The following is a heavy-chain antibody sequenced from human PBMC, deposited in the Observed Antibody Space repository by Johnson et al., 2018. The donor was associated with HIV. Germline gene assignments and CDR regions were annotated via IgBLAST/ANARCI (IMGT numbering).Heavy chain of an antibody. CDR2: ISWNSGSI. V-gene: IGHV3-9*01. Sequence: VQLVESGGGLVQPGGSLRLSCAASGFTFSSYAMSWVRQAPGKGLEWVSGISWNSGSIGYADSVKGRFTISRDNAKNSLYLQMNSLRAEDTALYYCAKAGSVDGPGMHALNVWSHEKLDTVSS. J-gene: IGHJ3*01. D-gene: IGHD6-19*01. CDR1: GFTFSSYA. CDR3: AKAGSVDGPGMHALNV.